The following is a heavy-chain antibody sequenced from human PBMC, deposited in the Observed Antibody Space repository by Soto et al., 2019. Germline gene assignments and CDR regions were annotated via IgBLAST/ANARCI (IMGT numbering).Heavy chain of an antibody. V-gene: IGHV3-23*01. Sequence: EVQLLESGGGLVQPGGSLRLSCAASGFTFSSYAMSWVRQAPGKGLEWVSAISGSGGSTYYADSVKGRFTISRDNSKNTLYLQMNSLRAEDTAVYYCAKEAVGATLAARKYFQHWGQGTLVTVSS. CDR1: GFTFSSYA. CDR3: AKEAVGATLAARKYFQH. CDR2: ISGSGGST. J-gene: IGHJ1*01. D-gene: IGHD1-26*01.